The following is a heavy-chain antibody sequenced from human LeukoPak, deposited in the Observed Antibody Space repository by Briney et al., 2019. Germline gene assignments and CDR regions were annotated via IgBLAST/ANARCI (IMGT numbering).Heavy chain of an antibody. CDR1: GGSISSGTYY. CDR3: ARVDPNPDLQEDYDILTGYLPAHFDY. J-gene: IGHJ4*02. V-gene: IGHV4-61*02. D-gene: IGHD3-9*01. Sequence: PSQTLSLTCTVSGGSISSGTYYWSWIRQPAGKGLEWIGRVYTSGSTNYNPSLKSRVTISVGTSKNQFSLKLSSVTAADTAVYYCARVDPNPDLQEDYDILTGYLPAHFDYWGQGTLVTVSS. CDR2: VYTSGST.